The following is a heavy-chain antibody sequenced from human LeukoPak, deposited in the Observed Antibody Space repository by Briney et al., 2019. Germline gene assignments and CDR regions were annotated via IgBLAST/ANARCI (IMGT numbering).Heavy chain of an antibody. Sequence: SETLSLTCTVSGGSISSYYWSWLRQPPGKGLEWIGEINHSGSTNYNPSLKSRVTISVDTSKNQFSLKLSSVTAADTAVYYCARTYKGFDYWGQGTLVTVSS. CDR1: GGSISSYY. D-gene: IGHD1-14*01. J-gene: IGHJ4*02. CDR2: INHSGST. CDR3: ARTYKGFDY. V-gene: IGHV4-34*01.